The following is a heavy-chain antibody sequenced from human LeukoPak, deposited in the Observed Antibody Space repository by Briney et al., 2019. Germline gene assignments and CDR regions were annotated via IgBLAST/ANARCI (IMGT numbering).Heavy chain of an antibody. CDR2: IYYSGST. J-gene: IGHJ6*02. D-gene: IGHD2-2*01. CDR3: ARVAIVPAATRIYYYGMDV. V-gene: IGHV4-59*01. CDR1: GGSISSYY. Sequence: SETLSLTCTVSGGSISSYYWSWIRPPPGKGLEWIGYIYYSGSTNYNPSLKSRVTISVDTSKNQFSLKLSSVTAADTAVYYCARVAIVPAATRIYYYGMDVWGQGTTVTVSS.